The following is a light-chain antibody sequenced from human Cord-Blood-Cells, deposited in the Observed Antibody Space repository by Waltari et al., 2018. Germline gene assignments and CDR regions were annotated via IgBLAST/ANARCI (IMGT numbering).Light chain of an antibody. CDR1: SSDVGGYNY. Sequence: QSALTQPASVSGSPGQSITISCTGTSSDVGGYNYVSWYQQHPGKAPKLMIYEVSNRPSGFSNRFSGSKSCNTSSLTISGLQAEDEADYYCSSYTSSSTWVFGGGTKLTVL. CDR2: EVS. CDR3: SSYTSSSTWV. V-gene: IGLV2-14*01. J-gene: IGLJ3*02.